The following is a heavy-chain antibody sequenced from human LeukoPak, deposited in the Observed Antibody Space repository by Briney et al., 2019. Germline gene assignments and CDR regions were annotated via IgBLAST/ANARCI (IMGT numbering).Heavy chain of an antibody. CDR3: AKYDSSGYDFDY. Sequence: ASVKVSCKASGYTFTSYGISRWGQAPGQGLGWRGGISAYNGNTNYSQKLQGRVTMTTDTSTSTAYMELRSLRSDDTAVYYCAKYDSSGYDFDYWGQGNLVTVSS. CDR2: ISAYNGNT. V-gene: IGHV1-18*01. D-gene: IGHD3-22*01. J-gene: IGHJ4*02. CDR1: GYTFTSYG.